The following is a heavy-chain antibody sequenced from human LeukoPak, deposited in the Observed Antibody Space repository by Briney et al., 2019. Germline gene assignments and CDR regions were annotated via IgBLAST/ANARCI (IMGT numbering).Heavy chain of an antibody. J-gene: IGHJ4*02. D-gene: IGHD6-13*01. CDR1: GFTFSSYA. Sequence: GGSLRLSCAASGFTFSSYAMSWVRQAPGKVLEWVANIKEDGSEKYYVDSVKGRFTISRDNARNSLYLQMNSLRAEDTAVYYCASGRQLGYWGQGTLVTVSS. CDR2: IKEDGSEK. CDR3: ASGRQLGY. V-gene: IGHV3-7*01.